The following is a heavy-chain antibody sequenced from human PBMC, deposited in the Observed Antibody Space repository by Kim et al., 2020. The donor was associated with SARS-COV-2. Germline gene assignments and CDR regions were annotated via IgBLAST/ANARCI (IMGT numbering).Heavy chain of an antibody. CDR2: IYSGGST. J-gene: IGHJ3*02. D-gene: IGHD3-22*01. Sequence: GGSLRLSCAASGFTFSSNYMSWVRQAPGQGLEWVSVIYSGGSTYYSDSVKGRFTISRDNSKNTLYLQMNSLRAADTAGYYSARDLYYYDSSGWHAFDIWGQGTLVTVSS. CDR1: GFTFSSNY. V-gene: IGHV3-53*01. CDR3: ARDLYYYDSSGWHAFDI.